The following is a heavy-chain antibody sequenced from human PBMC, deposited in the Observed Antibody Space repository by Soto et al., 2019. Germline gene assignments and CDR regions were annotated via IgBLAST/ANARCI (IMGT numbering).Heavy chain of an antibody. CDR2: IYYSGST. D-gene: IGHD2-8*01. CDR3: ARWGYCTNGVCSRAPPYYYYYGMDV. V-gene: IGHV4-31*03. Sequence: SETLSLTCTVSGGSISSGGYYWSWIRQHPGKGLEWIGYIYYSGSTYYNPSLKSRVTISLDTSKNQFSLKLSSVTAADTAVYYCARWGYCTNGVCSRAPPYYYYYGMDVWGKGTTVTVPS. J-gene: IGHJ6*04. CDR1: GGSISSGGYY.